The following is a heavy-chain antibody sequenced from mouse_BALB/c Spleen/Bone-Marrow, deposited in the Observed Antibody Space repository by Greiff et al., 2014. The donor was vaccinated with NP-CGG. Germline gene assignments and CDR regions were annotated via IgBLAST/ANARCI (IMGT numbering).Heavy chain of an antibody. CDR1: GYTFSSYW. CDR2: ILPGSGSS. CDR3: ARDYDGYYGFAY. D-gene: IGHD2-3*01. Sequence: ESGAELMKPGASVKISCKATGYTFSSYWIEWVKQRPGHGLEWIGEILPGSGSSNYNEKFKGKATFTAETSPNTAYMQLSSLTSEDSAVYYCARDYDGYYGFAYWGQGTLVTVSA. V-gene: IGHV1-9*01. J-gene: IGHJ3*01.